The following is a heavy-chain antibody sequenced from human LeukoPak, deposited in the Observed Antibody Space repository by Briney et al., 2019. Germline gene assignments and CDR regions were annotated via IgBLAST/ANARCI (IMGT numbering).Heavy chain of an antibody. CDR3: ARAPAYYYDSSGYRPNWFDP. CDR1: GGSFSGYY. Sequence: SETLSLTCAVYGGSFSGYYWSWIRQPPGKGLEWIGEINHNGSTNYNPSLKSRVTISVDTSKNQFSLKLSSVTAADTAVYYCARAPAYYYDSSGYRPNWFDPWGQGILVTVSS. J-gene: IGHJ5*02. CDR2: INHNGST. V-gene: IGHV4-34*01. D-gene: IGHD3-22*01.